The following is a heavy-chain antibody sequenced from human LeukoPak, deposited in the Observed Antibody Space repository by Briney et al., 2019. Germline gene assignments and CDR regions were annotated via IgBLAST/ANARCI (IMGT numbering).Heavy chain of an antibody. Sequence: ASVKVSCKASGYTFTSYAMNWVRQAPGQGLEWMGWINTNTGSPTYAQGFTGRFVFSLDTSVSTAYLQISSLKAEDTAVYYCARAALWGVIIRDFDYWGQGTLVTVSS. CDR3: ARAALWGVIIRDFDY. D-gene: IGHD3-10*01. CDR1: GYTFTSYA. CDR2: INTNTGSP. V-gene: IGHV7-4-1*02. J-gene: IGHJ4*02.